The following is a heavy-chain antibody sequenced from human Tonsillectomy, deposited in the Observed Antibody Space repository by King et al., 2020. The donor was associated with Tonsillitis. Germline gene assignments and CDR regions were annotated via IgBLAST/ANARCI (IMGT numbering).Heavy chain of an antibody. Sequence: VQLVESGAEVKKPGASVKVSCKVSGYTFTGYDINLVRQATVHGLEWMGWMNSHSGNTGYAQRFQGRVTMTTNTSISTAYMELSSLRSEDTAVYYCARGISMVRGVPLDFWGQGTLVTVSS. J-gene: IGHJ4*02. V-gene: IGHV1-8*01. CDR2: MNSHSGNT. D-gene: IGHD3-10*01. CDR3: ARGISMVRGVPLDF. CDR1: GYTFTGYD.